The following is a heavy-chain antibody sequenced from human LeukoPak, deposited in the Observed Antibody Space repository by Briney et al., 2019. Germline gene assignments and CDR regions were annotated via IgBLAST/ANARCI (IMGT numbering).Heavy chain of an antibody. D-gene: IGHD5/OR15-5a*01. CDR2: ISKTGST. J-gene: IGHJ4*02. CDR3: AKGNLRGPPPNIDF. CDR1: GFTFSSYA. Sequence: GGSLRRSCAASGFTFSSYAMSWVRQAPGKGLEWVSAISKTGSTYYADSVKARFTISRDNSKNTLYLQMNSLTAEDTAVYYCAKGNLRGPPPNIDFWGQGTLVTVSS. V-gene: IGHV3-23*01.